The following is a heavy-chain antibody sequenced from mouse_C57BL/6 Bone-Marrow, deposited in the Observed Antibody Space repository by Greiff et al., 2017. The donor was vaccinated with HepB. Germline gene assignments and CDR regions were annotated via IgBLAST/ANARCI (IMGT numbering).Heavy chain of an antibody. Sequence: EVKLVESGPELVKPGDSVKISCKASGYSFTGYFMNWVMQSHGKSLEWIGRINPYNGDTFYNQKFKGKATLTVDKSSSTAHMELRSLTSEDSAVYYCARSVVITWYFDVWGTGTTVTVSS. J-gene: IGHJ1*03. CDR1: GYSFTGYF. CDR2: INPYNGDT. CDR3: ARSVVITWYFDV. D-gene: IGHD2-3*01. V-gene: IGHV1-20*01.